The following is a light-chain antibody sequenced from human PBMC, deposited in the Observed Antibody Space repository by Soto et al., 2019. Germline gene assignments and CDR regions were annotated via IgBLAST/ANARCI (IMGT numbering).Light chain of an antibody. CDR1: SSDVGGYDY. Sequence: QSALTQPPSASGSPGRSVTISCTGTSSDVGGYDYVSWFQQHPGKAPKLIIYEVTKRPSGVPDRFSASKSGNTAALTVSGLQAEDEADYYCSVFVVGNNYWGFGGGTKLTVL. CDR3: SVFVVGNNYWG. J-gene: IGLJ3*02. V-gene: IGLV2-8*01. CDR2: EVT.